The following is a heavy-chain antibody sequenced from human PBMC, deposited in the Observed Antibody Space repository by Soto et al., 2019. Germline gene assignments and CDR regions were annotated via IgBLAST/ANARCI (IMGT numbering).Heavy chain of an antibody. CDR1: GGSISSGGYS. V-gene: IGHV4-30-2*01. Sequence: QLQLQESGSGLVKPSQTLSLTCAVSGGSISSGGYSWSWIRQPPGKGLEWIGYIYHSGSTYYNPSLKSRVTISVDRSKHQFSLKLSSVTAADTAVYYCARGQRGIAAAGNSWYFDLWGRGTLVTVSS. CDR3: ARGQRGIAAAGNSWYFDL. J-gene: IGHJ2*01. D-gene: IGHD6-13*01. CDR2: IYHSGST.